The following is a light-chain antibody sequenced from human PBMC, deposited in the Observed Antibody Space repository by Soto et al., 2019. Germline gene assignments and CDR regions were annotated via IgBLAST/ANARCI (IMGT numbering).Light chain of an antibody. CDR3: QQYNKWVT. CDR2: GAS. J-gene: IGKJ4*01. V-gene: IGKV3-15*01. Sequence: EIVITQSPSTLSVSPGGRVPLSCRASQSVSSNLAWYQQKPGQAPRLLIYGASTRATGIPARFSGSGSGTEFTLTISSLQSEDFAVYYCQQYNKWVTFGGGTKVDI. CDR1: QSVSSN.